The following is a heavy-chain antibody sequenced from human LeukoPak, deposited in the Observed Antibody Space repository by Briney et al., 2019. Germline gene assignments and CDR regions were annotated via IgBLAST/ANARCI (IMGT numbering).Heavy chain of an antibody. J-gene: IGHJ5*02. Sequence: GASVKVSCKASGYTFTGYYMHWVRQAPGQGLEWMGWINPNSGGTNYAQKFQGRVTMTRDTSISTAYMELSRLRSDDTAVYYCARDGGDSSGYYNWFDPWGQGTLVTVSS. CDR2: INPNSGGT. CDR1: GYTFTGYY. D-gene: IGHD3-22*01. CDR3: ARDGGDSSGYYNWFDP. V-gene: IGHV1-2*02.